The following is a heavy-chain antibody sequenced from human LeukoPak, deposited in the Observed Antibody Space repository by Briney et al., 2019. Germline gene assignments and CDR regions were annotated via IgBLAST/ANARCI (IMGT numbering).Heavy chain of an antibody. CDR3: TRGCTGTRCPADY. CDR1: GFTFNSHW. J-gene: IGHJ4*02. Sequence: GGSLRLSCAASGFTFNSHWMHWVRHAPGKGLMWVSTVSPVGTDTNYADSVRGRFTISRDNAKNTLYLQMNSLRAEDTALYFCTRGCTGTRCPADYWGQGALVAVSS. V-gene: IGHV3-74*01. D-gene: IGHD2-2*01. CDR2: VSPVGTDT.